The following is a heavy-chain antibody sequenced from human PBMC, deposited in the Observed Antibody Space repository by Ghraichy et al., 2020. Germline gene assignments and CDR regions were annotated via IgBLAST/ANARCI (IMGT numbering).Heavy chain of an antibody. V-gene: IGHV3-48*02. Sequence: GESLNISCAASGFTFSSYSMNWVRQAPGKGLEWVSYISSSSSTIYYADSVKGRFTISRDNAKNSLYLQMNSLRDEDTAVYYCAREHDYVWGSYRKTYYFDYWGQGTLVTVSS. CDR3: AREHDYVWGSYRKTYYFDY. J-gene: IGHJ4*02. CDR2: ISSSSSTI. D-gene: IGHD3-16*02. CDR1: GFTFSSYS.